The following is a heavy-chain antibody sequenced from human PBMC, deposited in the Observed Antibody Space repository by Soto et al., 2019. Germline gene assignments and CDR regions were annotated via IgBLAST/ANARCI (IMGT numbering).Heavy chain of an antibody. V-gene: IGHV3-23*01. D-gene: IGHD1-1*01. Sequence: EVQLLESGGGLVQPGGSLRLSCTASGFTFSSYAMSWVRQAPGMGLEWVSALSGSGSSTYYADSVKGRFTISRDNSKNTLFLQMNSLRAEDTAVYYCAKQYELADWGQGTLVTVSS. CDR1: GFTFSSYA. CDR3: AKQYELAD. J-gene: IGHJ1*01. CDR2: LSGSGSST.